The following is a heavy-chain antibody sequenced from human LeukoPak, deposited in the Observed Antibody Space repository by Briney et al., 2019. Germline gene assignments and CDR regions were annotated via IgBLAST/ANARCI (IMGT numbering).Heavy chain of an antibody. Sequence: PGGSLRLSCAASGFTFSSYSVNWVRQAPGKGLEWGSSISSSSSYIYYADSVKGRFTISRDNAKNSLYLQMTSLRAEDTAVYYCARIYSGSYDTNFDYWGQGTLVTVSS. CDR3: ARIYSGSYDTNFDY. V-gene: IGHV3-21*01. D-gene: IGHD1-26*01. J-gene: IGHJ4*02. CDR2: ISSSSSYI. CDR1: GFTFSSYS.